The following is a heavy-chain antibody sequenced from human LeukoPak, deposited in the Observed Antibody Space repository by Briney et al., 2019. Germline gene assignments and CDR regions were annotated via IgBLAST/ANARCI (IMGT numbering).Heavy chain of an antibody. J-gene: IGHJ4*02. CDR3: ARDRGGDGINYYFDY. D-gene: IGHD5-24*01. CDR1: GFTFSSYD. V-gene: IGHV3-33*01. Sequence: EGSLRLSCAASGFTFSSYDMHWVRQAPGKGLEWVAVIWYDGSNKYYADSVKGRFTISRDNSKNTLYLQVNSLRAEDTAVYYCARDRGGDGINYYFDYWGQGTLVTVSS. CDR2: IWYDGSNK.